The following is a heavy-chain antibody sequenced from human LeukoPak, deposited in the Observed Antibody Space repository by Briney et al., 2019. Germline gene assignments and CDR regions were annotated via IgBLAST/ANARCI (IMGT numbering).Heavy chain of an antibody. J-gene: IGHJ4*02. CDR1: GFTFSSYW. Sequence: GGSLRLSCVASGFTFSSYWMSWVRQAPGKGLEWVANIKQDGSEKYYVDSVKGRFAISRDNAKNSLYLQMNSLRAEDTAVYYCARGAWTFDYWGQGTLVSVSS. CDR3: ARGAWTFDY. V-gene: IGHV3-7*01. D-gene: IGHD3/OR15-3a*01. CDR2: IKQDGSEK.